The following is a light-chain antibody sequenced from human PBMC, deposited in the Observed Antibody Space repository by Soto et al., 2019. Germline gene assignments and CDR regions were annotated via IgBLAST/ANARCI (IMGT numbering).Light chain of an antibody. CDR3: GSYTGNIYV. Sequence: QSALTQPASVSGSPGQSITIYCTGTSGDVGGYKFVSWYQQHPGKAPKLMIYEVSNRPSGVSSRFSGTNSGNTASLTISGLQAEEEAYYCCGSYTGNIYVFGNGTKLTVL. CDR2: EVS. CDR1: SGDVGGYKF. V-gene: IGLV2-14*01. J-gene: IGLJ1*01.